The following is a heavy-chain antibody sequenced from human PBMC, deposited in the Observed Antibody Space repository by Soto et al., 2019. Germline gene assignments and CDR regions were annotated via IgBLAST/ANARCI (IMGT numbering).Heavy chain of an antibody. J-gene: IGHJ6*02. Sequence: EVQLVESGGGLIQPGGSLRLSCAASGFTVSSNYMSWVRQAPGKGLEWVSVIYSGGSTYYADSVKGRFTISRDNSKNTLYLQMYSLRAEDTAVYYCARDVAFYDTGAYYYYGMDVWGQGTAVTVSS. V-gene: IGHV3-53*01. CDR1: GFTVSSNY. CDR3: ARDVAFYDTGAYYYYGMDV. CDR2: IYSGGST. D-gene: IGHD3-22*01.